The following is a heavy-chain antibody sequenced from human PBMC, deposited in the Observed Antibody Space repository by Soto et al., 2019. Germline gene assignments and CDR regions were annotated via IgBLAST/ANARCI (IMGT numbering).Heavy chain of an antibody. CDR2: INGGNGHT. J-gene: IGHJ6*01. D-gene: IGHD1-1*01. CDR1: GYTFSTYA. Sequence: ASVKVPCKASGYTFSTYALHWVRQAPGQGLEWMGWINGGNGHTRYSQKFKDRVTISRDTPASTAYMELSGLRSEDTAVYYCARGKGMEENYYYDGMHVSREGTTVTV. CDR3: ARGKGMEENYYYDGMHV. V-gene: IGHV1-3*01.